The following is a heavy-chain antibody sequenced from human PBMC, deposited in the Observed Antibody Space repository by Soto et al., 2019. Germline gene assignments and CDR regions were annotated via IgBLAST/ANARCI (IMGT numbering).Heavy chain of an antibody. D-gene: IGHD3-3*01. CDR3: ARGGVSTRTFDY. CDR1: GYNFAGYW. CDR2: IYPSDSDT. V-gene: IGHV5-51*01. Sequence: PGESLKISCNGSGYNFAGYWIAWVRQMPGKGLELMGIIYPSDSDTRYRPSFQGQATISADKSISSAYLQWSSLRASDTAMYYCARGGVSTRTFDYWGQGTPVTVSS. J-gene: IGHJ4*02.